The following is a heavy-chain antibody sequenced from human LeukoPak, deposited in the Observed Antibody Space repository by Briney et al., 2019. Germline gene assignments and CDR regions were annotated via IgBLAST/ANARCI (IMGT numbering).Heavy chain of an antibody. CDR3: ARSLYGSGSLYYFDY. CDR1: GGSFSGYY. J-gene: IGHJ4*02. Sequence: PSETLSLTCAVYGGSFSGYYWSWIRQPPGKGLEWIGEINHSGSTNYKPSLKSRVTISVDTSKNQFSLKLSSVTAADTAVYYCARSLYGSGSLYYFDYWGQGTLVTVSS. CDR2: INHSGST. D-gene: IGHD3-10*01. V-gene: IGHV4-34*01.